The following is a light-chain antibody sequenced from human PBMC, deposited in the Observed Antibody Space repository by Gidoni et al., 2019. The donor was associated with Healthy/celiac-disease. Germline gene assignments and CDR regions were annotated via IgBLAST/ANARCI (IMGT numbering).Light chain of an antibody. CDR1: QGISSW. CDR3: QQANSFPLT. Sequence: DIQMPQSPSSVSASVGDRVTITCRASQGISSWLAWCQQKQGTAPKLLIYAASSLQSGVPSRFSGSGSGTDFTLTISSLQPEDFATYYCQQANSFPLTFGGGTKVEIK. V-gene: IGKV1-12*01. J-gene: IGKJ4*01. CDR2: AAS.